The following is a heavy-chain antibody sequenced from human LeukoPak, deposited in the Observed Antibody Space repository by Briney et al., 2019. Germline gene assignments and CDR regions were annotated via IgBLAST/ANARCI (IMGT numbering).Heavy chain of an antibody. J-gene: IGHJ4*02. CDR2: IWYDGTTK. CDR1: GFTFISYG. V-gene: IGHV3-33*01. Sequence: QSGGSLSLSCAASGFTFISYGMLWARQAPANGLEWVPLIWYDGTTKYYADSVKGRFTISRDNSKNTLYLQMNSLRAEDTAVYYCARDYCSSTSCLFDYWGQGTLVTVSS. CDR3: ARDYCSSTSCLFDY. D-gene: IGHD2-2*01.